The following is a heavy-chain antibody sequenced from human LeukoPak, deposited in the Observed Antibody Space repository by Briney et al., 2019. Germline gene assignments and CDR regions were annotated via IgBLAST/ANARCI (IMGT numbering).Heavy chain of an antibody. J-gene: IGHJ4*02. CDR1: GGSISSYY. CDR3: AIHGYIYGIFDY. V-gene: IGHV4-59*08. Sequence: SETLSLTCTVYGGSISSYYWSWIRQPPGKGLEWIGYIYYIGSTNYNPSLKSRVTISVDTSKNQFSLKLSSVTAADTAVYYCAIHGYIYGIFDYWGQGTLFTVSS. D-gene: IGHD5-18*01. CDR2: IYYIGST.